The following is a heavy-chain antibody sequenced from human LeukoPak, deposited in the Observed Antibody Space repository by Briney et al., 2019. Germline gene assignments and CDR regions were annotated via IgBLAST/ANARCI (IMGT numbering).Heavy chain of an antibody. Sequence: VASVKVSCKASGYTFTGYYMHWVRQAPGQGLEWMGWINPNSGGTNYAQKFQGWVTMTRDTSISTAYMELSRLRSDDTAVYYCARDPHTGPMPYWYFDLWGRGTLVTVSS. CDR3: ARDPHTGPMPYWYFDL. J-gene: IGHJ2*01. D-gene: IGHD2-2*01. CDR2: INPNSGGT. CDR1: GYTFTGYY. V-gene: IGHV1-2*04.